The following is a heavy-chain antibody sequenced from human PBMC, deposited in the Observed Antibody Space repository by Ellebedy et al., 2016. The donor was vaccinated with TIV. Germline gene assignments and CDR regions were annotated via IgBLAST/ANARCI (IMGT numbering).Heavy chain of an antibody. D-gene: IGHD2-15*01. J-gene: IGHJ5*02. CDR3: AREVRGWWSTPPQNWFDP. Sequence: MPSETLSLTCTVSGGSISSYYWSWIRQPPGKGLEWIGYIYYSGSTNYNPSLKSRVTISVDTSKNQFSLKLSSVTAADTAVYYCAREVRGWWSTPPQNWFDPWGQGTLVTVSS. CDR1: GGSISSYY. CDR2: IYYSGST. V-gene: IGHV4-59*01.